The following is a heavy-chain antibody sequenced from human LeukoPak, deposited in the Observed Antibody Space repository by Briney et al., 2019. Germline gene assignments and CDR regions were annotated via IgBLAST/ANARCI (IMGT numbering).Heavy chain of an antibody. CDR2: TYYSGST. D-gene: IGHD6-13*01. Sequence: SETLSLTCTDSGGSISSYYWSWIRQPPGKGLEWIGYTYYSGSTNYNPSLKSRVTISVDTSKNQFSLKLSSVTAADTAVYYCASSIAAAGTYYYYGMDVWGKGTTVTVSS. CDR3: ASSIAAAGTYYYYGMDV. V-gene: IGHV4-59*01. CDR1: GGSISSYY. J-gene: IGHJ6*04.